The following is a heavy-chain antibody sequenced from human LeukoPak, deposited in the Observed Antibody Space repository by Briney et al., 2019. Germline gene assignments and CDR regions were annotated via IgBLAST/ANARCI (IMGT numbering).Heavy chain of an antibody. CDR1: GGSIGSYY. J-gene: IGHJ4*02. Sequence: SETLSLTCTVSGGSIGSYYWSWIRQPAGKGLEWIGRIYTSGSTNYNPSLKSRVTMSVDTSKNQFSLKLSSVTAADTAVYYCARDKIAAAAPFDYWGQGTLVTVSS. D-gene: IGHD6-13*01. CDR2: IYTSGST. V-gene: IGHV4-4*07. CDR3: ARDKIAAAAPFDY.